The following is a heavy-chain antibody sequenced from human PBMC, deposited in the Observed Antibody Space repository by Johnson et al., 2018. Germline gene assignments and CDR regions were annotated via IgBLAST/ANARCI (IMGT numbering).Heavy chain of an antibody. J-gene: IGHJ3*02. V-gene: IGHV3-15*07. CDR2: IKSKTQGGPT. CDR1: GFTFSNAW. Sequence: EVQLVETGGGLVKPGGSLRLSCAASGFTFSNAWMNWVRQAPGQGLEWVGRIKSKTQGGPTDYAAPVKGRFTTSKDDSKNTLYLQMNPLKTEDTAVYYCTALSTVVVGDDAFDIWGQGTMVTVSS. D-gene: IGHD2-21*01. CDR3: TALSTVVVGDDAFDI.